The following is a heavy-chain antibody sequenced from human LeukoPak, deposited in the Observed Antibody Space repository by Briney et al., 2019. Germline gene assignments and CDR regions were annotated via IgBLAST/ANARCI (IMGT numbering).Heavy chain of an antibody. CDR3: ARGKRVTAAFDY. CDR1: SXX. J-gene: IGHJ4*02. V-gene: IGHV4-39*01. D-gene: IGHD6-13*01. CDR2: IYYSGST. Sequence: SXXXGWIRXPPXXGLEWIGSIYYSGSTYYNPSLKSRVTISVDTSKNQFPLKLSSVTAADTAVYYCARGKRVTAAFDYWGQGTLDTVSS.